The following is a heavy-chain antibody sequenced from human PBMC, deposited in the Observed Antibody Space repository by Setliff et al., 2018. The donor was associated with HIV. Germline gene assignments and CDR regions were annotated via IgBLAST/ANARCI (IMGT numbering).Heavy chain of an antibody. D-gene: IGHD3-3*01. V-gene: IGHV4-61*09. CDR3: ARGLTALYYDSLNWFDP. CDR2: VYTSGST. Sequence: SETLSLTCTVSGGSISSGSYYWSWIRQPAGKGLEWIGHVYTSGSTNYNPSLKSRVTISVDTSKNQFSLKLSSVTAADTAVYYCARGLTALYYDSLNWFDPWGQGTLVTVSS. CDR1: GGSISSGSYY. J-gene: IGHJ5*02.